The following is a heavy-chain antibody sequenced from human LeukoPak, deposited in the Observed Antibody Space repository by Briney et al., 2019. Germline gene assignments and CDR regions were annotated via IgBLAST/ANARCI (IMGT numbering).Heavy chain of an antibody. V-gene: IGHV3-30-3*01. CDR3: ARGPDTSHADY. D-gene: IGHD5-18*01. Sequence: SGGSLRLSCAASGFTLSRYTLHWVRQAPGKGLEWVAVISFDGTNKYYANSVKGRFTISRDNSRNTLSLQMDSLRAEDTAVYYCARGPDTSHADYWGQGTLVTVSS. CDR1: GFTLSRYT. CDR2: ISFDGTNK. J-gene: IGHJ4*02.